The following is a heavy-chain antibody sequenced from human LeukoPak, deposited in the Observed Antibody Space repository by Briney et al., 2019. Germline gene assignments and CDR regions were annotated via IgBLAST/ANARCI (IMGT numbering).Heavy chain of an antibody. CDR2: IYHSWNT. J-gene: IGHJ4*02. CDR1: GYSISSGYY. D-gene: IGHD1-14*01. Sequence: SETLSLTCTVSGYSISSGYYWGWIRQPPGKGLEWIGNIYHSWNTYYNPSLKSRVTISVDTSKNQFSLKLSSVTAADTAVYYCARLDTSPEGDYFDYWGQGTLVTVSS. CDR3: ARLDTSPEGDYFDY. V-gene: IGHV4-38-2*02.